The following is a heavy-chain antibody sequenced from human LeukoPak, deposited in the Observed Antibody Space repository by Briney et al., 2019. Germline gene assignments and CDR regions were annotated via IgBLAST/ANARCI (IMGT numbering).Heavy chain of an antibody. CDR2: ISGSGGTT. D-gene: IGHD6-13*01. CDR3: AKKGTSWSPRFDP. V-gene: IGHV3-23*01. J-gene: IGHJ5*02. CDR1: GFTFNNYA. Sequence: GGSLRLSCAASGFTFNNYAMNWVRQAPGKGLEWVSVISGSGGTTFYADSVRGRFTISRDDSENTLYLELNSLRDEDTAMYHCAKKGTSWSPRFDPWGQGILVTVS.